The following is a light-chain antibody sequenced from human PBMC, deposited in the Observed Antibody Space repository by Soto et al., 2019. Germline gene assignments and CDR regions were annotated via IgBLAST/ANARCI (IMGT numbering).Light chain of an antibody. Sequence: DIQLTQSPSFLSASVGDRVTITCRASQGISSYLAWYQQKPGKAPKLLIYAASTLQSGVPSRFSGSGSGTEFTLTIGSLQPEDFATYYCQHHNSYPLTFGGGTKVEIK. CDR2: AAS. V-gene: IGKV1-9*01. CDR1: QGISSY. CDR3: QHHNSYPLT. J-gene: IGKJ4*01.